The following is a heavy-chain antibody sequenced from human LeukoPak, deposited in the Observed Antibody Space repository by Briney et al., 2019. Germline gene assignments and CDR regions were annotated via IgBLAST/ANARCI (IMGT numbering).Heavy chain of an antibody. CDR2: IYSGGST. V-gene: IGHV3-53*05. D-gene: IGHD5-18*01. CDR3: AKDFAKGYSYGDFDY. CDR1: GFTVSSNY. J-gene: IGHJ4*02. Sequence: GGSLRLSCAASGFTVSSNYMSWVRQAPGKGLEWVSVIYSGGSTYYADSVKGRFTVSRDNSKNTLYLQMNSLRAEDTAVYYCAKDFAKGYSYGDFDYWGQGTLVTVSS.